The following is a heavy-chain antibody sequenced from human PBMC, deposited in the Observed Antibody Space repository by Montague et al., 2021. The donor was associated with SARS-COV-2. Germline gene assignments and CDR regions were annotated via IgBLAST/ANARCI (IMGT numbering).Heavy chain of an antibody. Sequence: SLRLSCAASGFTFSSYGMNWVRQAPGKGLEWVSSISSSRSNIYYADSVKGRFTISRDNAKNSLYLQMNSLRAEDTAVYYCARDKYYDILTGYYNYWGQGTLVTVSS. CDR1: GFTFSSYG. D-gene: IGHD3-9*01. CDR3: ARDKYYDILTGYYNY. CDR2: ISSSRSNI. J-gene: IGHJ4*02. V-gene: IGHV3-21*01.